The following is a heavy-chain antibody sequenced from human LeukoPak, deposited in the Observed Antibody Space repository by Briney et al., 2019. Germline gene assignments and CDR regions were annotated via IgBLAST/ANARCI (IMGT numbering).Heavy chain of an antibody. J-gene: IGHJ6*03. CDR2: MNPNSGNT. Sequence: ASVKVSCKASGYTFTSYDIDWVRQATGQGHEWMGWMNPNSGNTGYAQKFQGRVTMTRDMSTSTVYMELSSLRSEDTAVYYCARDYVLRYFDWSQSYSYYYYMDVWGKGTTVTVSS. D-gene: IGHD3-9*01. CDR3: ARDYVLRYFDWSQSYSYYYYMDV. V-gene: IGHV1-8*02. CDR1: GYTFTSYD.